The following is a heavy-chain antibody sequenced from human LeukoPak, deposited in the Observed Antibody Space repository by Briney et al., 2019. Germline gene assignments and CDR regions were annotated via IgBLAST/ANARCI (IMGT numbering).Heavy chain of an antibody. V-gene: IGHV1-2*02. J-gene: IGHJ3*02. CDR3: ARDRDPFGYGPVSAFDI. D-gene: IGHD5-18*01. CDR2: INPNSGGT. CDR1: GYTFTGYY. Sequence: ASVKVSCKASGYTFTGYYIHWVRQAPGQGLEWMGWINPNSGGTNYAQKFQGRVTMTRDTPISTAYMELSRLRSDDTAVYYCARDRDPFGYGPVSAFDIWGQGTMVTVSS.